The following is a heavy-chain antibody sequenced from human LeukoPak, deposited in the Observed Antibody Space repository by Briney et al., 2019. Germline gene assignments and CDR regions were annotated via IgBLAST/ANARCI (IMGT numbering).Heavy chain of an antibody. CDR2: IKEDGSEK. V-gene: IGHV3-7*01. J-gene: IGHJ5*02. CDR1: GFTFSSYW. Sequence: GGSLRLSCAASGFTFSSYWMSWVRQAPGKGLEWVANIKEDGSEKYYVDSVKGRFTISRDNAKNSLYLQMNSLRAEDTAVYYCAREGPRYYGSGSYFWFDPWGQGTLVTVSS. D-gene: IGHD3-10*01. CDR3: AREGPRYYGSGSYFWFDP.